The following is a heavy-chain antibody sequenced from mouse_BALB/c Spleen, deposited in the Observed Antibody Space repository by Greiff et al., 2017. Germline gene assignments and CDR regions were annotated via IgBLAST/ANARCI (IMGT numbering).Heavy chain of an antibody. CDR1: GYTFTSYV. J-gene: IGHJ2*01. D-gene: IGHD1-1*01. V-gene: IGHV1-14*01. Sequence: VQLQQSGPELVKPGASVKMSCKASGYTFTSYVMHWVKQKPGQGLEWIGYINPYNDGTKYNEKFKGKATLTSDKSSSTAYMELSSLTSEDSAVYYCAKGYYYGSSYLSFDYWGQGTTLTVSS. CDR3: AKGYYYGSSYLSFDY. CDR2: INPYNDGT.